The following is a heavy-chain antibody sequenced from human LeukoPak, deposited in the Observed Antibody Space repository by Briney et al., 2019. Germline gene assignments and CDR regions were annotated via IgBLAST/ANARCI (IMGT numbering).Heavy chain of an antibody. J-gene: IGHJ4*02. V-gene: IGHV3-23*01. CDR2: ISGSGGST. Sequence: GGSLRLSCAASGFTFSSYAMSWVRQAPGKGLEWVSAISGSGGSTYYADSVKGRFTISRDNSKNTLYLQMNSLRAEDTAVYYCAKPRGYDSSCYNVDYWGQGTLVTVSS. CDR1: GFTFSSYA. CDR3: AKPRGYDSSCYNVDY. D-gene: IGHD3-22*01.